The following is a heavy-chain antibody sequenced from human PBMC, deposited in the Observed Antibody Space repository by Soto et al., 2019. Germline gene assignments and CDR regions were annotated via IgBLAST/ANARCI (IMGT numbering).Heavy chain of an antibody. V-gene: IGHV5-51*01. CDR2: IYPGDSGI. Sequence: PGESLKISCKGSGYNFTNYWIGWVRQMPGKGLECMGIIYPGDSGIRYSPSFQGQVTISADKSISTAYLQWNSLKASDTAMYYCARQGIIFGTWFDPWGQGTLVTVSS. J-gene: IGHJ5*02. CDR3: ARQGIIFGTWFDP. D-gene: IGHD3-16*01. CDR1: GYNFTNYW.